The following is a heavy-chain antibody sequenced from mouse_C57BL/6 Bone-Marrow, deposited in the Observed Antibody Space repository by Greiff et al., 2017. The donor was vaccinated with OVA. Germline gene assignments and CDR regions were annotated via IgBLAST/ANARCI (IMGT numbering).Heavy chain of an antibody. CDR3: ARWDYGYAWFAY. CDR2: ISDGGSYT. CDR1: GFTFSSYA. D-gene: IGHD2-2*01. J-gene: IGHJ3*01. Sequence: EVQRVESGGGLVKPGGSLKLSCAASGFTFSSYAMSWVRQTPEKRLEWVATISDGGSYTYYPDNVKGRFTISRDNAKNNLYLQMSHLKSEDTAMYYCARWDYGYAWFAYWGQGTLVTVSA. V-gene: IGHV5-4*01.